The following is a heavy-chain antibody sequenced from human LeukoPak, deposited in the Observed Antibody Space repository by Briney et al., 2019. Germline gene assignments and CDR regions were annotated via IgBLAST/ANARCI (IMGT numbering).Heavy chain of an antibody. J-gene: IGHJ4*02. D-gene: IGHD3-22*01. V-gene: IGHV4-59*01. CDR1: GGSFSGYY. CDR3: ARVVRYYDSSGYCYYFDY. Sequence: PSETLSLTCAVYGGSFSGYYWSWIRQPPGKGLEWIGYIYYSGSTNYNPSLKSRVTISVDTSKNQFSLKLSSVTAADTAVYYCARVVRYYDSSGYCYYFDYWGQGTLVTVSS. CDR2: IYYSGST.